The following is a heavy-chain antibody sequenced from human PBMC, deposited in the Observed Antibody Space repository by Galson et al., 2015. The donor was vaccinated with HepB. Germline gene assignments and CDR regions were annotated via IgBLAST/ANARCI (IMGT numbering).Heavy chain of an antibody. CDR1: GDSISNDRW. D-gene: IGHD1-26*01. Sequence: ETLSLTCAVSGDSISNDRWWSWVRQPPGEGLEWIGEAYHSGGTNYRPSLKSRVTISVDKSKNQFSLKLPSVTAADTAVYYCARAKVGRGYFDYWGQGTLVTVSS. CDR3: ARAKVGRGYFDY. V-gene: IGHV4-4*02. CDR2: AYHSGGT. J-gene: IGHJ4*02.